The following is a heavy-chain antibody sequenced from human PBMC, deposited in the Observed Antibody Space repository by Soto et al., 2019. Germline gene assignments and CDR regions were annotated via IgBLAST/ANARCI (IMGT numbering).Heavy chain of an antibody. Sequence: PGGSLRLSCAASGFTFSNAWMNWVRQAPGKGLEWVGRIKSKTDGGTTDYAAPVKGRFTISRDDSKNTLYLQMNSLKTEDTAVYYCAKGTPYYDFWSGYSDWFDPWGQGTLVTVSS. CDR1: GFTFSNAW. D-gene: IGHD3-3*01. CDR3: AKGTPYYDFWSGYSDWFDP. V-gene: IGHV3-15*07. CDR2: IKSKTDGGTT. J-gene: IGHJ5*02.